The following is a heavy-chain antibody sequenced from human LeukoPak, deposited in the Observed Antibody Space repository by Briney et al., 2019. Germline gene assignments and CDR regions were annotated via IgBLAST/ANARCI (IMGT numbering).Heavy chain of an antibody. CDR1: GYSIRTGSY. V-gene: IGHV4-38-2*02. CDR3: ARDPSTVWGTYRPSWFDP. J-gene: IGHJ5*02. Sequence: SETLSLTCTVSGYSIRTGSYWGGIRQPPGRGLEWIATVYHSTSPYYNPSLKSRLTISIDTSKNQFSLKLSSVTAEDTAVYYCARDPSTVWGTYRPSWFDPWGQGTLVTVSS. CDR2: VYHSTSP. D-gene: IGHD3-16*02.